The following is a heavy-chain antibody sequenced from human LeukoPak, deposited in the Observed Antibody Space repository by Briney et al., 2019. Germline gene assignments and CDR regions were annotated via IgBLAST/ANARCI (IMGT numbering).Heavy chain of an antibody. CDR1: GFAVSSNY. D-gene: IGHD3-9*01. J-gene: IGHJ4*02. CDR3: TREIRYYWFQADY. CDR2: ISGGSNYM. V-gene: IGHV3-21*03. Sequence: GGSLRLSCAASGFAVSSNYMSWVRQAPGKGLEWVSSISGGSNYMNYADSVKGRFTISRDNAKNSLYLQMDSLKTEDTAVYYCTREIRYYWFQADYWGQGTLVTVSS.